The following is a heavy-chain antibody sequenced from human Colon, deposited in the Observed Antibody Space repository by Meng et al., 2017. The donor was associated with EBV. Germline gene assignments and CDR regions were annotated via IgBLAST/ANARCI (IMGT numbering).Heavy chain of an antibody. Sequence: QVLLQESGEGLVKPSGTLSITCAVSGTSISTSNWWSWIRQSPGEGLEWIGAIYHNGQTNYNPSLKSRVSMSVDESKNEFSLNLKSVTAADTAVYYCARDGGVTHIPWGQGVLVTVSS. CDR2: IYHNGQT. CDR3: ARDGGVTHIP. D-gene: IGHD2-8*02. CDR1: GTSISTSNW. V-gene: IGHV4-4*02. J-gene: IGHJ5*02.